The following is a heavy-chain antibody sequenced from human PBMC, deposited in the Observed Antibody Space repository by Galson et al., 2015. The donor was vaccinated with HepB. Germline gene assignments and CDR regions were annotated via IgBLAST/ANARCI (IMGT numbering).Heavy chain of an antibody. Sequence: SLRLSCAASGFTFSSYSMNWVRQAPGKGLEWVSCISSSSGYIDYADSVKGRFTISRDNAKNSLYLQMNSLRAEDTALYYCARAFGNLIDYWGQGTLVTVSS. D-gene: IGHD3-16*01. CDR3: ARAFGNLIDY. CDR2: ISSSSGYI. CDR1: GFTFSSYS. V-gene: IGHV3-21*01. J-gene: IGHJ4*02.